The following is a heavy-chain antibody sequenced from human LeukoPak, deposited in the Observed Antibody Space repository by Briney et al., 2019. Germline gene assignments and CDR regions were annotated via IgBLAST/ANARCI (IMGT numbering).Heavy chain of an antibody. V-gene: IGHV1-18*01. Sequence: ASVKVSCKASGYTFTSYGISWVRQAPGQGLEWMGWISAYNGNTNYAQKLQGRVTMTTDISTSTAYMELRSLRSDDTAVYYCAREGGGHPPYYYGMDVWGQGTTVTVSS. CDR3: AREGGGHPPYYYGMDV. CDR2: ISAYNGNT. D-gene: IGHD3-16*01. J-gene: IGHJ6*02. CDR1: GYTFTSYG.